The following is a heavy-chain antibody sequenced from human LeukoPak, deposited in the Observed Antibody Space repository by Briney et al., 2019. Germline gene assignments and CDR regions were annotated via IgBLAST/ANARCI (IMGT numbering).Heavy chain of an antibody. CDR1: GGSVSSGGYY. J-gene: IGHJ5*02. Sequence: SETLSLTCTVSGGSVSSGGYYWNWIRQPPGKGLEWIGYIYYGGNTNYNPSLKSRVTISVDTSKNQFSLKLSSVTAADTAVYYCAGGYDYGWFDPWGQGTLVTVSS. V-gene: IGHV4-61*08. D-gene: IGHD5-12*01. CDR3: AGGYDYGWFDP. CDR2: IYYGGNT.